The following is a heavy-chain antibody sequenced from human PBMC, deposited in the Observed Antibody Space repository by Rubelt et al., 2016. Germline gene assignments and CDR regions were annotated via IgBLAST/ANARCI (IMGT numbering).Heavy chain of an antibody. D-gene: IGHD3-10*01. CDR3: ARDTSTMVRGVIRY. V-gene: IGHV3-30*01. J-gene: IGHJ4*02. CDR2: SYDGSNK. Sequence: SYDGSNKYYADSVKGRFTISRDNSKNTLYLQMNSLRAEDTAVYYCARDTSTMVRGVIRYWSQGTLVTVSS.